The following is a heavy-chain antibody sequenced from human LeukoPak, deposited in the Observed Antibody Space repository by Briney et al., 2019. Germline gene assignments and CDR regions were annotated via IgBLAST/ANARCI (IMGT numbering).Heavy chain of an antibody. V-gene: IGHV3-23*01. J-gene: IGHJ4*02. CDR3: ARVFRFYSSSCLPVQY. Sequence: GGSLRLSCAASGFTFSSYGMSWVRQAPGKGLEWVSAISGSGGSTYYADSVKGRFTISRDNAKNSLYLQMNSLRAEDTAVYYCARVFRFYSSSCLPVQYWGQGTLVTVSS. CDR2: ISGSGGST. CDR1: GFTFSSYG. D-gene: IGHD6-13*01.